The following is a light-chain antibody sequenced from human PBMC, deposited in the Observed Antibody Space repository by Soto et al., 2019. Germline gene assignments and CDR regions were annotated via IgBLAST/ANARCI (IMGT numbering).Light chain of an antibody. CDR2: GNS. CDR1: SSNIGAGYD. V-gene: IGLV1-40*01. Sequence: QSVLTQPPSVSGAPGQRVTISCTGSSSNIGAGYDVHWYQQLPGTAPKLLIYGNSNRPSGVPDRFSGSNSGTSASLAITGLQAEDEADYYCQSYDSALSALYVFGTGTKVIVL. CDR3: QSYDSALSALYV. J-gene: IGLJ1*01.